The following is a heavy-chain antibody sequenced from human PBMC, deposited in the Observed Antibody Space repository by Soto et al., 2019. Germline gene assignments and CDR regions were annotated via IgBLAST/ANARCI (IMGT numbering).Heavy chain of an antibody. D-gene: IGHD4-17*01. CDR1: GGSISSYY. Sequence: SETLSLTCTVSGGSISSYYWSWIRQPPGKGLEWIGYIYYSVSTNYNPSLKSRVTISVDTSKNQFSLKLSSVTAADTAVYYCARHETLNGDYDYWGPGTLVTVSS. V-gene: IGHV4-59*08. CDR2: IYYSVST. J-gene: IGHJ4*02. CDR3: ARHETLNGDYDY.